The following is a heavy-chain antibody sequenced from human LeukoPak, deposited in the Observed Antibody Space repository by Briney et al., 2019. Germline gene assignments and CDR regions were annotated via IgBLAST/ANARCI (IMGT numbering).Heavy chain of an antibody. CDR3: AKDYGDYPKRFDY. V-gene: IGHV3-9*01. D-gene: IGHD4-17*01. Sequence: PGRSLRLSCAASGFTFDDYAMHWVRQAPGKGLEWVSGISWNSGSIAYADSVKGRFTISRDNAKNSLYLQMNSLRAEDTALYYCAKDYGDYPKRFDYWGQGTLVTVSS. CDR2: ISWNSGSI. J-gene: IGHJ4*02. CDR1: GFTFDDYA.